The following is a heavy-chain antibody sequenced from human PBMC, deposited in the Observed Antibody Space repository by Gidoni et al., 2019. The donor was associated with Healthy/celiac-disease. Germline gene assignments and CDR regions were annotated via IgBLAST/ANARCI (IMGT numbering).Heavy chain of an antibody. CDR3: AKAYSGWYVGEYNWFDP. D-gene: IGHD6-19*01. CDR2: ISWNSGSI. J-gene: IGHJ5*02. V-gene: IGHV3-9*01. Sequence: QLVESGGGLVQPGRSLRLSCAASGFPFDDYAMHWVRQAPGKGLEWVSGISWNSGSIGYADSVKGRFTISRDNAKNSLYLQMNSLRAEDTALYYCAKAYSGWYVGEYNWFDPWGQGTLVTVSS. CDR1: GFPFDDYA.